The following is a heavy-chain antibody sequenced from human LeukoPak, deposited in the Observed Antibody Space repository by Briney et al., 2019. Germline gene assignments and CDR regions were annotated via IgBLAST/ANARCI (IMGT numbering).Heavy chain of an antibody. V-gene: IGHV4-39*01. CDR3: ARHSYYYAMDV. Sequence: SETLSLTCTVSGGSISNSSYYWGWIRQPPEKGLEWIGNIYYSGSPYYSPSLKSRVSISVDTSKNHFSLKLSSVTAADTAVYYCARHSYYYAMDVWGQGTTVTVSS. J-gene: IGHJ6*02. CDR1: GGSISNSSYY. CDR2: IYYSGSP.